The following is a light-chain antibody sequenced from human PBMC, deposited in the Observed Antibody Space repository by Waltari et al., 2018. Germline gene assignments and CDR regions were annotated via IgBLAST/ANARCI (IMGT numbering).Light chain of an antibody. Sequence: QSALTQPASVSGSPGQSITISCTGTSSDVGHYDYVSWFQQHPGNAPKLMIYDVHNRPSGVSTRCSGSKSGTTAPLTISGLQAEDEADYYCYSFTTSSTRVFGTGTKVTVL. CDR3: YSFTTSSTRV. V-gene: IGLV2-14*03. J-gene: IGLJ1*01. CDR1: SSDVGHYDY. CDR2: DVH.